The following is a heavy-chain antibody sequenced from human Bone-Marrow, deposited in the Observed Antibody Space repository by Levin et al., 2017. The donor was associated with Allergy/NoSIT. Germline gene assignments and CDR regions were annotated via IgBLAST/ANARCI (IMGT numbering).Heavy chain of an antibody. CDR2: IYWNDDD. J-gene: IGHJ4*02. CDR1: GFSVSTDIMG. V-gene: IGHV2-5*01. CDR3: VHRRSDNNSYVGSFDC. D-gene: IGHD1-1*01. Sequence: ESGPTLVKPTQTLTLTCSCSGFSVSTDIMGVGWVRQPPGEALEWLALIYWNDDDRHSPSLGPRLTITKDKSTNQVALTMIDMDPVDTATYFCVHRRSDNNSYVGSFDCWCQGIRVTVSS.